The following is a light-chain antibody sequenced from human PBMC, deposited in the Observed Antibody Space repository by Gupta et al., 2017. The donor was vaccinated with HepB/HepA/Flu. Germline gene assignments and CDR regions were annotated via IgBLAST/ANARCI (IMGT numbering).Light chain of an antibody. J-gene: IGLJ2*01. CDR2: EVT. CDR1: NNNIGTYNL. Sequence: QSALTQPASVSGSPGQSITPSCTGTNNNIGTYNLVSWYQQHPDKAPKLILYEVTKRPSGVSSRFSGSKSGNTASLTISGLQAEDEADYYCCSYAGGNSYVILGGGTKLTVL. V-gene: IGLV2-23*02. CDR3: CSYAGGNSYVI.